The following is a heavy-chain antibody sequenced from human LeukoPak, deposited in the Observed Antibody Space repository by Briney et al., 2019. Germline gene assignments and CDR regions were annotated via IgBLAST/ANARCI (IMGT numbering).Heavy chain of an antibody. CDR3: ARDMESSPVDYYYGMDV. J-gene: IGHJ6*02. V-gene: IGHV3-66*01. D-gene: IGHD4-23*01. CDR2: IYSGGST. Sequence: GGSLRLSCAASGFTVSSNYMSWVRQAPGKGLEWVSVIYSGGSTYYADSVKGRFTISRDNSKNTPYLQMNSLRAEDTAVYYCARDMESSPVDYYYGMDVWGQGTTVTVSS. CDR1: GFTVSSNY.